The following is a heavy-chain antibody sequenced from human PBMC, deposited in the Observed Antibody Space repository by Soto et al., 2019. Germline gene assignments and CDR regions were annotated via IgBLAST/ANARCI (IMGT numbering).Heavy chain of an antibody. V-gene: IGHV3-74*01. CDR1: GVTFSNYW. J-gene: IGHJ4*02. D-gene: IGHD5-12*01. CDR3: ARESSGYSSYFDY. Sequence: GGSLRLSCAGSGVTFSNYWIHWVRQAPGQGLAWVSRVSRDGSSTTYADSVKGRFTISRDFAKNTVYLQMNSLTAEDTAVYYCARESSGYSSYFDYWGQGTLVTVSS. CDR2: VSRDGSST.